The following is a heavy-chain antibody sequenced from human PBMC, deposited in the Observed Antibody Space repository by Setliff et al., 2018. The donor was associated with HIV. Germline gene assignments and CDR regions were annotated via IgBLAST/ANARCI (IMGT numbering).Heavy chain of an antibody. J-gene: IGHJ4*02. Sequence: SETLSLTCAVYGGTFSNYYWGWIRQPPGEGLEWIGSIFYSGSTYYNPSLKSRVTISVDTSKNQFSLKLTSVTAADTAVYYCARLPYYDVFSGYYAPYFDYWGQGTLVTVSS. V-gene: IGHV4-39*01. D-gene: IGHD3-3*01. CDR2: IFYSGST. CDR1: GGTFSNYY. CDR3: ARLPYYDVFSGYYAPYFDY.